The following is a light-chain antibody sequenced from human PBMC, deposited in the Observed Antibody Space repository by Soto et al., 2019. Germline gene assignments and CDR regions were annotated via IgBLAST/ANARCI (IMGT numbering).Light chain of an antibody. Sequence: QSALTQPASVSGSPGQSITISCTGTSSDVGGYNYISWYQQHPGKAPKLVIFDVSVRPSGVSNRFSGSKSGNTASLTISGLQAEDEADYYCSSYTTSTVLFGGGTKLTVL. CDR3: SSYTTSTVL. CDR1: SSDVGGYNY. V-gene: IGLV2-14*03. J-gene: IGLJ2*01. CDR2: DVS.